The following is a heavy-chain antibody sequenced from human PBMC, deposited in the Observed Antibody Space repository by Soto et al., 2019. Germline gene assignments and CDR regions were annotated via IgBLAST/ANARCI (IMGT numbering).Heavy chain of an antibody. J-gene: IGHJ4*02. Sequence: VASVKVSCKASRYSFTTYALHWVRQAPGQRLEWMGWINAGNGDTKYSEKFQSRVTITRDTSANTAYMELSSLRSEDTSVYYCARDPGTGAALRAYHFDYWGQGTLVTVSS. CDR3: ARDPGTGAALRAYHFDY. CDR1: RYSFTTYA. V-gene: IGHV1-3*01. D-gene: IGHD1-1*01. CDR2: INAGNGDT.